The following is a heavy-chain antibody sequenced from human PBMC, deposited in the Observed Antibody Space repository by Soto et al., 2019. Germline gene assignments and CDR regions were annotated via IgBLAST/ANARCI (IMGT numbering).Heavy chain of an antibody. CDR1: VGGLSSYA. Sequence: SVKVSCKAAVGGLSSYAISWVRQALGQGLEWMGGIIPIFGTANYAQKFQGRVTITADKSTSTAYMELSSLRSEDTAVYYCARISALYSGYDSDYWGQGTLVTVSS. V-gene: IGHV1-69*06. CDR2: IIPIFGTA. D-gene: IGHD5-12*01. J-gene: IGHJ4*02. CDR3: ARISALYSGYDSDY.